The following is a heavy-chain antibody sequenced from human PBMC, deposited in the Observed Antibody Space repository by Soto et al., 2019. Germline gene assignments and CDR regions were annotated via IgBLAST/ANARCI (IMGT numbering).Heavy chain of an antibody. CDR2: SVVGSGNT. CDR3: AADRGFSVSGGGADY. V-gene: IGHV1-58*01. J-gene: IGHJ4*02. D-gene: IGHD1-26*01. Sequence: QMQLVQSGPEVKKHGTSVKVSCKASGFTFTSSAVQWVRQARGQGLECVVWSVVGSGNTNYAQKLQERVTITRDMSTSTAYMELSSLRSEDTAVYYCAADRGFSVSGGGADYWGQGTLVTVSS. CDR1: GFTFTSSA.